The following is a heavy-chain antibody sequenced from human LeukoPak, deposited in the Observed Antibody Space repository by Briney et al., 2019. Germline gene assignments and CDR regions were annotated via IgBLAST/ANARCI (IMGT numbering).Heavy chain of an antibody. V-gene: IGHV3-72*01. CDR1: GFTFSGHY. J-gene: IGHJ4*02. Sequence: GGSLRLSCAASGFTFSGHYMDWVRQVPGKGLEWVGRSRNKDNSYYTEYAASVKARFIISRDESRDSLYLQMNSLKTEDTAVYYCARGRAGLSAYRNSWYFDYWGQGTLVTVSS. D-gene: IGHD6-13*01. CDR2: SRNKDNSYYT. CDR3: ARGRAGLSAYRNSWYFDY.